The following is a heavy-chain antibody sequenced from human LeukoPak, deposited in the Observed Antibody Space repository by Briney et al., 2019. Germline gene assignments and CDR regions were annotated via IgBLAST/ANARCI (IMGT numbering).Heavy chain of an antibody. V-gene: IGHV4-31*03. CDR3: ARDPAPYCSSGNCYGAFDI. CDR2: IYFSGTT. Sequence: SETLSLTCTVSGASINSGHYYWIWIRQHPGKGLEWIGYIYFSGTTYYNPSLRSRVTISVDTSKNQFSLKLSSVTAADTAVYYCARDPAPYCSSGNCYGAFDIWGQGTMVTVSS. CDR1: GASINSGHYY. D-gene: IGHD2-2*01. J-gene: IGHJ3*02.